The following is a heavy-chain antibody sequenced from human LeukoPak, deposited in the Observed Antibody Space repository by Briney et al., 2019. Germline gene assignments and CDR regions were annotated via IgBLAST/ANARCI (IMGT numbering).Heavy chain of an antibody. CDR3: ARQGNDIPPDQ. J-gene: IGHJ4*02. D-gene: IGHD1-1*01. V-gene: IGHV4-39*01. CDR1: GGSLRSSDSY. CDR2: IYYSGST. Sequence: SETLSLTCTDPGGSLRSSDSYWGWIRQPPGKEPEWIGSIYYSGSTYYNSSLRSRVTISVDTSNNHFSLNVSSVTAADSAIFYCARQGNDIPPDQWGQGTLVTVSS.